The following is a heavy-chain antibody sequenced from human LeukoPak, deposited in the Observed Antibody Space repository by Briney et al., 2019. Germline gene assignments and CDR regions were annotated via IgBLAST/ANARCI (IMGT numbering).Heavy chain of an antibody. CDR3: ASTYYGDYVLSYYFDY. J-gene: IGHJ4*02. Sequence: SETLSLTCSVSGGSISSSSYYWGWIRQPPGEGLEWIGSIYYSGSTYYNPSLKSRVTISVDTSKNQFSLKLSSVTAADTAVYYCASTYYGDYVLSYYFDYWGQGTLVTVSS. D-gene: IGHD4-17*01. CDR1: GGSISSSSYY. V-gene: IGHV4-39*01. CDR2: IYYSGST.